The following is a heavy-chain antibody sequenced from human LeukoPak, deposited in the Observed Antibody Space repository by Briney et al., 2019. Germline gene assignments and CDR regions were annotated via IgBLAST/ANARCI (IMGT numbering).Heavy chain of an antibody. D-gene: IGHD3-3*01. V-gene: IGHV3-53*01. CDR1: GFTVGSNY. J-gene: IGHJ4*02. CDR2: IYSGGST. Sequence: PGGSLRLSCAASGFTVGSNYMSWVRQAPGKGLEWVSVIYSGGSTYYADSVKGRFTISRDNSKNTLYLQMNSLRAEDTAVYYCAKSSLGDYDFWSGYYKDGYFDYWGQGTLVTVSS. CDR3: AKSSLGDYDFWSGYYKDGYFDY.